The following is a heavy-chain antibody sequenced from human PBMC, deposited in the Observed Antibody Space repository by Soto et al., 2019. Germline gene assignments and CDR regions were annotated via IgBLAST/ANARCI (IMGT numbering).Heavy chain of an antibody. CDR2: ILYDGSNK. D-gene: IGHD6-13*01. J-gene: IGHJ4*02. CDR1: GVTFSSYG. CDR3: ARPGIAAAGTIY. Sequence: QVQLVESGGGVVQPGRSLRLSCAASGVTFSSYGMHWVRQAPGKGLEWVAVILYDGSNKYYADSVKGRFTISRDNSKNTLYLQMNSLRSEDTAVYYCARPGIAAAGTIYWGQGTLVTVS. V-gene: IGHV3-33*05.